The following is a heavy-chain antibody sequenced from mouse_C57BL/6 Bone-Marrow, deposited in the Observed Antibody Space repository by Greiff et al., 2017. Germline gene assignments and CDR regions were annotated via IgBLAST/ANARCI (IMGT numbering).Heavy chain of an antibody. J-gene: IGHJ2*01. CDR2: ISDGGSYT. Sequence: EVQGVESGGGLVKPGGSLKLSCAASGFTFSSYAMSWVRQTPEKRLEWVATISDGGSYTYYPDNVKGRFTISRDNAKNNLYLQMSHLKSEDTAMYYCARDRDGYCDYWGQGTTLTVSS. CDR1: GFTFSSYA. CDR3: ARDRDGYCDY. V-gene: IGHV5-4*01. D-gene: IGHD2-3*01.